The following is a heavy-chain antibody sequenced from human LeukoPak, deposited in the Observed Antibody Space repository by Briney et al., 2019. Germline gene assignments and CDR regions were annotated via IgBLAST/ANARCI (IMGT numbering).Heavy chain of an antibody. CDR3: ARDCSPNSGPYDAFDI. J-gene: IGHJ3*02. V-gene: IGHV3-21*01. CDR1: GFTFSSYS. CDR2: ISSSSSYI. Sequence: GGSLRLSCAAPGFTFSSYSMNWVRQAPGKGLEWVSSISSSSSYIYYADSVKGRFTISRDNAKNSLYLQMNSLRAEDTAVYYCARDCSPNSGPYDAFDIWGQGTMVTVSS. D-gene: IGHD2/OR15-2a*01.